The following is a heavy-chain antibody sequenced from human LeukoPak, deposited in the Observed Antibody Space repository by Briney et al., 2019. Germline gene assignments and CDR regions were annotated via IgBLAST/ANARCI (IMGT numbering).Heavy chain of an antibody. J-gene: IGHJ4*02. D-gene: IGHD4-11*01. V-gene: IGHV1-18*01. CDR2: ISTSTGDT. Sequence: GASVKVSCKASSYAFTYYGITWVRQAPGQGPEWMGWISTSTGDTKYTQKFQGRVTLTTDTSTSTAYMELSSLRSDDTAVYYCARDDNYGIFVNVDYWGQGTLVTVSS. CDR3: ARDDNYGIFVNVDY. CDR1: SYAFTYYG.